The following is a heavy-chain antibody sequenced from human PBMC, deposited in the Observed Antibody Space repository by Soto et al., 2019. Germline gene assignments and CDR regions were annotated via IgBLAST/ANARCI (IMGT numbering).Heavy chain of an antibody. D-gene: IGHD2-2*01. CDR2: ISATSSHI. CDR3: ARIRGRCSTTSCPAGDASDI. J-gene: IGHJ3*02. CDR1: GFTFSSYS. Sequence: GGSLRLSCAASGFTFSSYSMNWVRQAPGKGLEWVSSISATSSHIYYGDSVNGRFTISRDNTKNSLYLQMNSLRAEDTAVYYCARIRGRCSTTSCPAGDASDIWGQGTLVTVSS. V-gene: IGHV3-21*01.